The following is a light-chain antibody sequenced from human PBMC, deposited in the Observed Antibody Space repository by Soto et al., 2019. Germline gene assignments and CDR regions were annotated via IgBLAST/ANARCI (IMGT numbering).Light chain of an antibody. CDR3: LQYGSSPRYT. V-gene: IGKV3-20*01. J-gene: IGKJ2*01. CDR1: QSVSTRH. CDR2: GAS. Sequence: EIVLTQSPGTLSLSPGETATLSCRAGQSVSTRHIAWYQQKPAQAPRLLIYGASSRAAGIPDRFSGSLSGTDSTLTISRLEPEDFAMYYCLQYGSSPRYTFGQGTKLEIK.